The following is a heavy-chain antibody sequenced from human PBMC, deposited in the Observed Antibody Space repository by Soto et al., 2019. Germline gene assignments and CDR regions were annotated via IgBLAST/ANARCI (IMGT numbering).Heavy chain of an antibody. CDR3: ASATTGLPDY. CDR1: GFTFSSYA. V-gene: IGHV3-30-3*01. CDR2: ISYDGSNK. J-gene: IGHJ4*02. Sequence: QVQLVESGGGVVQPGSSLRLSCAASGFTFSSYAMHWVRQAPGKGLEWVAVISYDGSNKYYADSVKGRFTISRDNSKNTLYLQMNSLRAEDTAVYYCASATTGLPDYWGQGTLVTVSS. D-gene: IGHD4-4*01.